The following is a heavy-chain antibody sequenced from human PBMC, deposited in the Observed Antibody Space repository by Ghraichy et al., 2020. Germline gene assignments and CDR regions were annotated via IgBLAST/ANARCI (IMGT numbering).Heavy chain of an antibody. CDR2: IYYSGST. D-gene: IGHD3-22*01. CDR3: ARGAYDSSGYYYGY. J-gene: IGHJ4*02. V-gene: IGHV4-31*03. Sequence: SETLSLTCTVSGGSISSGGYYWSWIRQHPGKGLEWIGYIYYSGSTYYNPSLKSRVTISVDTSKNQFSLKLSSVTAVDTAVYYCARGAYDSSGYYYGYWGQGTLVTVSS. CDR1: GGSISSGGYY.